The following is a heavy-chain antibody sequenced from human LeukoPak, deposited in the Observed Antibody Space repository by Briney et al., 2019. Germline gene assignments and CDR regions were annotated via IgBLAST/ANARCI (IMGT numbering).Heavy chain of an antibody. Sequence: GGSLRLSCAASGFTFSSYAMSWVRQAPGKGLEWVSAISGSGDHTYYADSVKGRFTISRDNSKNTLYLQMNSLRAEDTAVYYCAKAVNSVYDSSGPIWGQGTMVTVSS. CDR3: AKAVNSVYDSSGPI. V-gene: IGHV3-23*01. D-gene: IGHD3-22*01. CDR2: ISGSGDHT. CDR1: GFTFSSYA. J-gene: IGHJ3*02.